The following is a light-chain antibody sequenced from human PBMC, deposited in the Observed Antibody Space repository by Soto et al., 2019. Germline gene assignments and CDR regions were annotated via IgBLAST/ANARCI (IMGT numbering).Light chain of an antibody. CDR3: SSYAGNNIHYV. Sequence: SVLTQPPSASGSAGQSVTISCTGTSTDVGGYNYVSWYQQHPGKAPKLMIYEVSKRPSGVPDRFSGSKSGNTASLTVSGLQAEDEADYYCSSYAGNNIHYVFGNGTKVTV. J-gene: IGLJ1*01. V-gene: IGLV2-8*01. CDR1: STDVGGYNY. CDR2: EVS.